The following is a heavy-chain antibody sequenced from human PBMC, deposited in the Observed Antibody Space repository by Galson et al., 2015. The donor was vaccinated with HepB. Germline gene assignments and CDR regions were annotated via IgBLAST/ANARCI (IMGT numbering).Heavy chain of an antibody. V-gene: IGHV1-18*01. CDR3: ARDMSYGDRSLCY. J-gene: IGHJ4*02. CDR1: GYTFSNYG. CDR2: ISSYNGNT. Sequence: SVKVSCKASGYTFSNYGISWVRQAPGQGLEWMGWISSYNGNTNHAQRFQGRVTMTTDTSTSTVYMELRSLTSDDTAVYYCARDMSYGDRSLCYWGQGTLVTVSS. D-gene: IGHD3-16*02.